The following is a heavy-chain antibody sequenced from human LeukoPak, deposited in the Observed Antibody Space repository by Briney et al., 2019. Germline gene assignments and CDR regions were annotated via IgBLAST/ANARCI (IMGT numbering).Heavy chain of an antibody. CDR2: IKSKTVGGTT. CDR3: AKGARYGSGSSPPYFDY. D-gene: IGHD3-10*01. Sequence: GGSLRLSCAASGFTFSNAWMSWVRQAPGKGLEWVGRIKSKTVGGTTDYAAPVKGRFTISRDDSKNTLYLQMNSLKTEDTAVYYCAKGARYGSGSSPPYFDYWGQGTLVTVSS. V-gene: IGHV3-15*01. CDR1: GFTFSNAW. J-gene: IGHJ4*02.